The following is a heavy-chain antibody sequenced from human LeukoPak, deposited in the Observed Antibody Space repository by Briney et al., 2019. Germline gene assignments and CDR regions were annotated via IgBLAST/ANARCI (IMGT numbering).Heavy chain of an antibody. D-gene: IGHD3-10*01. CDR3: ARARGSGGSGSYSFSDY. Sequence: PGGSLRLSCAASGFTFDDYGMSWVRQAPGKGLEWVSGINWNGGSTGYADSVKGRFTISRDNAKNSLYLQMNSLRAEDTALYYCARARGSGGSGSYSFSDYWGQGTLVTVSS. CDR1: GFTFDDYG. V-gene: IGHV3-20*04. J-gene: IGHJ4*02. CDR2: INWNGGST.